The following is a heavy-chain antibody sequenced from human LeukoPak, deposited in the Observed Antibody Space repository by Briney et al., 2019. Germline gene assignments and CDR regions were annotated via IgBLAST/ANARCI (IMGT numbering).Heavy chain of an antibody. Sequence: GGSLRLSCSASGFTFSSYAMHWVRQAPGKGLEYVSAISSNGGSTYYADSVKGRFTISRDNSKNTVYLQMNSLRAEDTVVYYCAKRRYGDYVDFDYWGQGTLVTVSS. CDR1: GFTFSSYA. CDR3: AKRRYGDYVDFDY. CDR2: ISSNGGST. D-gene: IGHD4-17*01. V-gene: IGHV3-64*04. J-gene: IGHJ4*02.